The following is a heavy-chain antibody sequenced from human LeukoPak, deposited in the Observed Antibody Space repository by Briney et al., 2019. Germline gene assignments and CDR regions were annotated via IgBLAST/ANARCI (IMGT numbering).Heavy chain of an antibody. CDR2: IYYTGTT. D-gene: IGHD1-1*01. CDR1: GGSVSDYY. Sequence: SETLSLTCTVSGGSVSDYYWSWIRQSPGKGLEWIGYIYYTGTTSYNPSLKSRVTISAETSKNQFSLNLISVTAADTAVYYCAGNNWNDWDVWGKGTTVTISS. J-gene: IGHJ6*04. V-gene: IGHV4-59*02. CDR3: AGNNWNDWDV.